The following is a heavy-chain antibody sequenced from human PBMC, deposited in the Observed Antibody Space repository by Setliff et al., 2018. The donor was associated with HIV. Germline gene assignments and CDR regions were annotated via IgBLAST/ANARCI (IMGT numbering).Heavy chain of an antibody. D-gene: IGHD1-1*01. CDR1: GFTFSKYW. CDR3: ARGLHWNDGVDQ. J-gene: IGHJ4*02. CDR2: INQDGREK. Sequence: GGSLRLSCEASGFTFSKYWMSWVRQAPGKGLEWVANINQDGREKYYVDSLKGRLTISRDNAKNSLYLQMNSLRVEDTAVYYCARGLHWNDGVDQWGQGTLVTVS. V-gene: IGHV3-7*03.